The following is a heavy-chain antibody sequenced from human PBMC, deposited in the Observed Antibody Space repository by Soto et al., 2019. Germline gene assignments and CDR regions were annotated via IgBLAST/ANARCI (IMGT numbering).Heavy chain of an antibody. J-gene: IGHJ4*02. CDR2: ISSNGGST. D-gene: IGHD3-3*01. CDR1: GFTFSSYA. Sequence: VGSLRLSCAASGFTFSSYAMHWVRQAPGKGLEYVSAISSNGGSTYYANSVEGRFTISRDNSKNTLYLQMGSLRAEDMAVYYCAREDVEYDFWSGYPYWGQGTLVTVSS. CDR3: AREDVEYDFWSGYPY. V-gene: IGHV3-64*01.